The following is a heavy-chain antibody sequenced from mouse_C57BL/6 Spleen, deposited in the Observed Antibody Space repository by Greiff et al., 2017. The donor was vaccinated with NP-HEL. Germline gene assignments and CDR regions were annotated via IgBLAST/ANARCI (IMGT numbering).Heavy chain of an antibody. CDR1: GYTFTSYW. D-gene: IGHD3-2*02. CDR2: IDPSDSYT. CDR3: ARAQASYAMDY. J-gene: IGHJ4*01. V-gene: IGHV1-69*01. Sequence: QVQLQQPGAELVMPGASVKLSCKASGYTFTSYWMHWVKQRPGQGLAWIGEIDPSDSYTNYNQKFKGKSTLTVDKSSSTAYMQLSSLTSEDSAVYYCARAQASYAMDYWGQGTSVTVSS.